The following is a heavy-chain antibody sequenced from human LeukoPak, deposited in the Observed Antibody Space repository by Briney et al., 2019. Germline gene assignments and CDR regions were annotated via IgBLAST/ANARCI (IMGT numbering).Heavy chain of an antibody. CDR1: GYTFTSYY. CDR2: IIPVFGTT. V-gene: IGHV1-69*06. CDR3: ARCSPGDSSNFYAVLQY. J-gene: IGHJ4*02. Sequence: SVTVSCKASGYTFTSYYMHWVRLTPGQGLEWLGGIIPVFGTTTYAQKFQAKVTMTADKSTNTAYLEISSLTSDDTAVYYCARCSPGDSSNFYAVLQYWGQGTQVTVS. D-gene: IGHD3-22*01.